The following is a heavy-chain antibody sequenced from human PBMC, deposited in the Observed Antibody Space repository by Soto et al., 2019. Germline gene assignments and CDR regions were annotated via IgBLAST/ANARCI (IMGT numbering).Heavy chain of an antibody. D-gene: IGHD6-13*01. V-gene: IGHV4-59*01. Sequence: PSETLSLTCTVSGGSISSYYWGWIRQPPGKGLEWVAYIYYSGSTNYNPSLKSRVTISLDTSKNQFSLKLTSVTAADTALYYCARVPSSRYGNWFEPWGQGTLVTVSS. J-gene: IGHJ5*02. CDR3: ARVPSSRYGNWFEP. CDR1: GGSISSYY. CDR2: IYYSGST.